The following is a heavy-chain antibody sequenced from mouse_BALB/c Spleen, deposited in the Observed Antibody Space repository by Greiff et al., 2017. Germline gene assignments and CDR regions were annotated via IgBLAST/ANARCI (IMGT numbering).Heavy chain of an antibody. J-gene: IGHJ3*01. V-gene: IGHV5-6*02. D-gene: IGHD4-1*01. CDR3: ARGLGRGFAY. Sequence: DVKLVESGGDLVKPGGSLKLSCAASGFTFSSYGMSWVRQTPDKRLEWVATISSGGSYTYYPDSVKGRFTITRDNAKNTLYLQMSSLKSEDTAMYYCARGLGRGFAYWGQGTLVTVSA. CDR2: ISSGGSYT. CDR1: GFTFSSYG.